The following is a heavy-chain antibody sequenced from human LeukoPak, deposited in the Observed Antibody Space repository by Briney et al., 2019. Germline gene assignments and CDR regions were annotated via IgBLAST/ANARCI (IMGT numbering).Heavy chain of an antibody. Sequence: SVKVSCKASRGTFSSYAISWVRQAPGQGLEWMGGVIPIFGAANYAQKFQGRVTITADESTSTAYMELSSLRSEDTAVYYCARDLHYDSSGYYDNYFDYWGQGTLVTVSS. CDR3: ARDLHYDSSGYYDNYFDY. J-gene: IGHJ4*02. CDR1: RGTFSSYA. D-gene: IGHD3-22*01. CDR2: VIPIFGAA. V-gene: IGHV1-69*13.